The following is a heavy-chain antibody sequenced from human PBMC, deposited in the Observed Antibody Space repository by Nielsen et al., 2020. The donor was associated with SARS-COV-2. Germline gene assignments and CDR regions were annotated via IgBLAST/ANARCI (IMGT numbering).Heavy chain of an antibody. J-gene: IGHJ4*02. D-gene: IGHD5-12*01. V-gene: IGHV2-70*01. CDR3: ARTSATGYSDF. Sequence: SGPTLVKPTQTLTLTCSFSGFSLTTSNMCVSWIRQPPGKALEWLALLDWDDETLYSTSLKTRLTISKDTSKSQVVLTMTNMDPVDTATYYCARTSATGYSDFWGQGALVTVS. CDR1: GFSLTTSNMC. CDR2: LDWDDET.